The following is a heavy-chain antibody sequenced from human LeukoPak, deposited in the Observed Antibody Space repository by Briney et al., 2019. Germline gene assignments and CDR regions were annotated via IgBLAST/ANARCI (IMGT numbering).Heavy chain of an antibody. Sequence: QSGGSLRLSCAASGFIFNTYSMNWVRQAPGKGLEWVSYISRDSSDIYYADSVKGRFTISRDNSKNTLYLQMNSLRAEDTAVYYCAKDVNGAFDYWGQGTLVTVSS. D-gene: IGHD3-10*01. J-gene: IGHJ4*02. CDR1: GFIFNTYS. CDR3: AKDVNGAFDY. V-gene: IGHV3-48*01. CDR2: ISRDSSDI.